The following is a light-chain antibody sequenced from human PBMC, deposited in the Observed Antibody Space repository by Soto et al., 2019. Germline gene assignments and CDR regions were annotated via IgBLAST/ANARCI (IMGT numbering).Light chain of an antibody. CDR1: QGIATD. J-gene: IGKJ1*01. V-gene: IGKV1-39*01. CDR3: QQSFNNPRT. Sequence: DIQMTQSPSSLSASVGDRVTITCRASQGIATDLNWYQQKPGKAPKLLIFGATSMPRGVPSKFSGSGSGTDFTLTISSLQPEDFATYYCQQSFNNPRTFGQGTKVEFK. CDR2: GAT.